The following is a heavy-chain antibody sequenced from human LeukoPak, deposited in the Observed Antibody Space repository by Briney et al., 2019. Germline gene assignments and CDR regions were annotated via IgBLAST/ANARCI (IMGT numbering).Heavy chain of an antibody. CDR3: ARGGRTTGTTVGYYYYYMDV. J-gene: IGHJ6*03. D-gene: IGHD1-1*01. V-gene: IGHV4-59*01. Sequence: SETLSLTCTVSGGSISSYYWSWIRQPPGKGQEWVGCIYYSESTNYNPSLKSRVTISVDTSKNQFSLRLSSVTAADTAVYYCARGGRTTGTTVGYYYYYMDVWGKGTTVTVSS. CDR1: GGSISSYY. CDR2: IYYSEST.